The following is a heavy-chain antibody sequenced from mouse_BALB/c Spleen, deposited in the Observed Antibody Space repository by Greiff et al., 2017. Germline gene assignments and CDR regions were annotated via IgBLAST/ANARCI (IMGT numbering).Heavy chain of an antibody. J-gene: IGHJ4*01. CDR2: ISSGGST. CDR1: GFTFSSYG. CDR3: ARELLRYAMDY. D-gene: IGHD1-1*01. Sequence: EVKLQESGGDLVKPGGSLKLSCAASGFTFSSYGMSWVRQTPDKRLEWVATISSGGSTYYPDSVKGRFTISRDNARNILYLQMSSLRSEDTAMYYCARELLRYAMDYWGQGTSVTVSS. V-gene: IGHV5-6-5*01.